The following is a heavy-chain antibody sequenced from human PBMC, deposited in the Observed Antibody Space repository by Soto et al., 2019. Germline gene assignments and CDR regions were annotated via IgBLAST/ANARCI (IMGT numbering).Heavy chain of an antibody. CDR2: SSAHNGNT. Sequence: QVNLVQSGAEVKKPGASVKVSCQGSGYAFTTYGITWVRQAPGQGLEWMGWSSAHNGNTNYAQKLQGRVTVTRDTSTSTAYMELRSLRYDDSAVYYCARGRYGDYWGQGALVNVSS. CDR3: ARGRYGDY. CDR1: GYAFTTYG. D-gene: IGHD1-1*01. J-gene: IGHJ4*02. V-gene: IGHV1-18*01.